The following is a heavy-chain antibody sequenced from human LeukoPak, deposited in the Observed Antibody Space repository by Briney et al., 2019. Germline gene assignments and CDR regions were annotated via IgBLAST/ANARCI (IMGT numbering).Heavy chain of an antibody. CDR1: GYSLTTYY. Sequence: ASVNVSCKASGYSLTTYYMHWVRQAPGQGLEWMEIINPSGGGTNYAQKFQGRVTMTRDTPTNTVYMELSSLRTEDTAVYYCASVYLRGMDVWGQGTTVTVSS. CDR3: ASVYLRGMDV. V-gene: IGHV1-46*01. D-gene: IGHD2-8*01. CDR2: INPSGGGT. J-gene: IGHJ6*02.